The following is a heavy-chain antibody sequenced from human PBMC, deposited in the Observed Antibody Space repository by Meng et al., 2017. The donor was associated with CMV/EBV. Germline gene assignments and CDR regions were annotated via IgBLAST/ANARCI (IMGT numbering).Heavy chain of an antibody. CDR2: ISSSGASI. CDR1: GFIFSDYY. V-gene: IGHV3-11*04. CDR3: ARDLGYGDYVGYFDY. Sequence: SCVGSGFIFSDYYMSWIRQAPGKGLEIVSDISSSGASIYYADSVEGRFTISRDNSKNTLYLQMNSLRAEDTAVYYCARDLGYGDYVGYFDYWGQGTLVTVSS. D-gene: IGHD4-17*01. J-gene: IGHJ4*02.